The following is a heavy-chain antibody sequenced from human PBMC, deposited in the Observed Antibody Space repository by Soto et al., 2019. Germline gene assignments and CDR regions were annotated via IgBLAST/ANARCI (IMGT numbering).Heavy chain of an antibody. Sequence: GGSLRLSCAASGLTFSDSAMHWVRQASGKGLEWLGRIRSKANNFATAYAASVKGRFTISRDDAKNTVYLQMNSLNSEDTAVYYCTRRSEYDSGGYYYAYDYWGQGTRVTVSS. J-gene: IGHJ4*02. CDR2: IRSKANNFAT. CDR1: GLTFSDSA. D-gene: IGHD3-22*01. V-gene: IGHV3-73*01. CDR3: TRRSEYDSGGYYYAYDY.